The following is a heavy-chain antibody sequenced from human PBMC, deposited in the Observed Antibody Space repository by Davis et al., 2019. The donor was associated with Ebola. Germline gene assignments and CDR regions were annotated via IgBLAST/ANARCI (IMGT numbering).Heavy chain of an antibody. CDR2: INPNSGGT. Sequence: ASVKVSCKASGNTFTGYYMHWVRQAPGQGLEWMGWINPNSGGTNYAQKFQGRVTITRDTSISTAYMDLSRLRSDDTAVYYCARGLVLDSSGYNYFDYWGQGTLVTVSS. J-gene: IGHJ4*02. V-gene: IGHV1-2*02. CDR3: ARGLVLDSSGYNYFDY. D-gene: IGHD3-22*01. CDR1: GNTFTGYY.